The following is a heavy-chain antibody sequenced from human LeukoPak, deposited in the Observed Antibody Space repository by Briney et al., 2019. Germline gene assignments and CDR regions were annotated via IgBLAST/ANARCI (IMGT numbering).Heavy chain of an antibody. D-gene: IGHD3-10*01. CDR2: IEQVGSEK. CDR3: AREGSYLDAFDV. CDR1: GFTFRNNW. Sequence: GGSLRLSCAASGFTFRNNWMSWVRQAPGKGLEWVANIEQVGSEKKYMDSMKGRFTISRDNAKNSLYLQVNSLTAEDTAVYYCAREGSYLDAFDVWGRGTMVIVSS. V-gene: IGHV3-7*01. J-gene: IGHJ3*01.